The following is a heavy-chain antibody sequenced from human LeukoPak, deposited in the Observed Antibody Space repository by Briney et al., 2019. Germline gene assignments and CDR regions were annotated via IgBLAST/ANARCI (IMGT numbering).Heavy chain of an antibody. V-gene: IGHV1-69*13. D-gene: IGHD6-13*01. Sequence: SVKVSCKASGYTFTSYGISWVRQAPGQGLEWMGGIIPIFGTANYAQKFQGRVTITADESTSTAYMELSSLRSEDTAVYYCARVSPSQQLVRGGPFDYWGQGTLVTVSS. CDR1: GYTFTSYG. J-gene: IGHJ4*02. CDR3: ARVSPSQQLVRGGPFDY. CDR2: IIPIFGTA.